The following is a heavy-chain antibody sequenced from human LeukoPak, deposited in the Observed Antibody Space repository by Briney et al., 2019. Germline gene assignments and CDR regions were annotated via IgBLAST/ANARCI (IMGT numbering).Heavy chain of an antibody. Sequence: ASETLSLTCTVSGGSISSYYWSWIRQPPGKGLEWIGYIYYSESTNYNPSLKSRVTISVDTSKNQFSLKLSSVTAADTAVYYCARDVRYSSRPYYFDYWGQGTLVTVSS. CDR3: ARDVRYSSRPYYFDY. CDR2: IYYSEST. CDR1: GGSISSYY. J-gene: IGHJ4*02. V-gene: IGHV4-59*01. D-gene: IGHD6-13*01.